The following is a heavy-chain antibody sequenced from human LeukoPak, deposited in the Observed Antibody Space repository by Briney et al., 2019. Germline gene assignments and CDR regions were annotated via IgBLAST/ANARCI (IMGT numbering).Heavy chain of an antibody. CDR3: ARVNGAIDAFDI. CDR1: GGSISSGDYY. J-gene: IGHJ3*02. D-gene: IGHD1-26*01. V-gene: IGHV4-61*08. CDR2: IYYSGST. Sequence: SETLSLTCTVSGGSISSGDYYWSWIRQPPGKGLEWIGYIYYSGSTNYNPSLKSRVTISVDTSKNQFSLKLNSVTAADTAVYYCARVNGAIDAFDIWGQGTMVTVSS.